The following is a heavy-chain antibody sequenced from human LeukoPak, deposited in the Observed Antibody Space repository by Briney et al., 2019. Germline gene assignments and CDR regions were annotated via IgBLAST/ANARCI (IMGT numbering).Heavy chain of an antibody. V-gene: IGHV3-33*01. CDR3: ARECPVRVGGSCSYGMDV. CDR2: IWYDGSNK. Sequence: GGSLRLSCAASGFTFSSYGMHWVRQAPGKGLEWVAVIWYDGSNKYYADSVKGRFTISRDNSKNTLYLQMNSLRAEDTAVYYCARECPVRVGGSCSYGMDVWGQGTTVTVSS. J-gene: IGHJ6*02. D-gene: IGHD2-15*01. CDR1: GFTFSSYG.